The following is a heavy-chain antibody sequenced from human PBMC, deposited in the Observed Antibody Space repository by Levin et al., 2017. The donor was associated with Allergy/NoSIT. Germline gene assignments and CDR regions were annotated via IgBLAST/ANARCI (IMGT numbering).Heavy chain of an antibody. CDR2: IIPIFGTA. D-gene: IGHD4-17*01. V-gene: IGHV1-69*13. Sequence: SVKVSCKASGGTFSSYAISWVRQAPGQGLEWMGGIIPIFGTANYAQKFQGRVTITADESTSTAYMELSSLRSEDTAVYYCARVCDYLPQDAFDIWGQGTMVTVSS. CDR3: ARVCDYLPQDAFDI. CDR1: GGTFSSYA. J-gene: IGHJ3*02.